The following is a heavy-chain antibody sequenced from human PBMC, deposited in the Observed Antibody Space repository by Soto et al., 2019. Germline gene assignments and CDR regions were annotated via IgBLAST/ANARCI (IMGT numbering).Heavy chain of an antibody. CDR1: GYSLTAYY. V-gene: IGHV1-2*02. J-gene: IGHJ6*02. CDR2: INPTSGGT. Sequence: ASVKVSCKAAGYSLTAYYIHWVRQAPGQGFEWMGWINPTSGGTNYAQKFQGRVTVTRDTSISTAYMELTRLRSDDTAVYYCARGRFSYSSSWYALYYYYYGMDVWGQGTTVTLSS. D-gene: IGHD6-13*01. CDR3: ARGRFSYSSSWYALYYYYYGMDV.